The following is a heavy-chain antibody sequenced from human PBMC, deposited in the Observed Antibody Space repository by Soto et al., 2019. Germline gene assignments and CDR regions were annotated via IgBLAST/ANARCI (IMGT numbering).Heavy chain of an antibody. Sequence: VGSLRLSCAASGFTFTSYGMHCVRQAPGKGLEWMALILHDGSAEYYADSVKGRFTISRDNSKNTLYLQMNSLRAEDTAVYYCARSRDGYSFYFYYGMDGWGQGTTVTVSS. CDR1: GFTFTSYG. V-gene: IGHV3-30*03. D-gene: IGHD4-4*01. CDR2: ILHDGSAE. CDR3: ARSRDGYSFYFYYGMDG. J-gene: IGHJ6*02.